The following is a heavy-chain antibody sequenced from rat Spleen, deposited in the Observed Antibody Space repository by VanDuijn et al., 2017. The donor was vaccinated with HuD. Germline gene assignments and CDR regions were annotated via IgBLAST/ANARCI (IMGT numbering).Heavy chain of an antibody. D-gene: IGHD4-3*01. CDR3: ARQDTSGYSNWFAY. V-gene: IGHV5S23*01. Sequence: EVQLVESGGGLVQPGRSLRLSCVGSGFTFSNYYMAWVRQAPTKGLEWVASISPSGGGTYYRDSVKGRFTVSRDNANSTLYLQMDSLRSEDTATYYCARQDTSGYSNWFAYWGQGTLVTVSS. CDR2: ISPSGGGT. J-gene: IGHJ3*01. CDR1: GFTFSNYY.